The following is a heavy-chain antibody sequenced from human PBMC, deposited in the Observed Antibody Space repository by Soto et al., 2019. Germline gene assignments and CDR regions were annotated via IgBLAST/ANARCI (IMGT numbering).Heavy chain of an antibody. CDR3: ARDTPYGGNSDYYYGMDV. J-gene: IGHJ6*02. CDR1: GGTFSSYA. Sequence: WASVKVSCKASGGTFSSYAISWVRQAPGQGLEWMGGIIPIFGTANYAQKFQGRVTITADESTSTAYMELSSLRSEDTAVYYCARDTPYGGNSDYYYGMDVWGQGTTVTVSS. V-gene: IGHV1-69*13. CDR2: IIPIFGTA. D-gene: IGHD4-17*01.